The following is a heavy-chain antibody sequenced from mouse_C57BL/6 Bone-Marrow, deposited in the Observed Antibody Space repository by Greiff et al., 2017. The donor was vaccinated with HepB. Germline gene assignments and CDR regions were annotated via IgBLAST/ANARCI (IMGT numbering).Heavy chain of an antibody. CDR2: ILPGSGST. Sequence: LMKPGASVKLSCKATGYTFTGYWIEWVKQRPGHGLEWIGEILPGSGSTNYNEKFKGKATFTADTSSNTAYMQLSSLTTEDSAIYYCARGSYYYGSSFHYYAMDYWGQGTSVTVSS. J-gene: IGHJ4*01. CDR1: GYTFTGYW. V-gene: IGHV1-9*01. CDR3: ARGSYYYGSSFHYYAMDY. D-gene: IGHD1-1*01.